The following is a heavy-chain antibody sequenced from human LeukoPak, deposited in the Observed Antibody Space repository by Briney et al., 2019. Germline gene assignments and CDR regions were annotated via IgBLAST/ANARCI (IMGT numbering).Heavy chain of an antibody. D-gene: IGHD5-24*01. CDR2: ISSGSTT. CDR3: ATIRRDGYNYVDD. Sequence: PGGSLRLSCAAAGFTFSSCEMNWVRRAPREGLEWVSYISSGSTTYYTDSVKGRFTISRDNAKSSLYLQMNSLRAEDTAIYYCATIRRDGYNYVDDWGQGTLVTVSS. CDR1: GFTFSSCE. J-gene: IGHJ4*02. V-gene: IGHV3-48*03.